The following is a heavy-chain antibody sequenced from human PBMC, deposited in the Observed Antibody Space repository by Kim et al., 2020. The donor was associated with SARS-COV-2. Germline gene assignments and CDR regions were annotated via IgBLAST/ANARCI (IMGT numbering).Heavy chain of an antibody. D-gene: IGHD5-18*01. J-gene: IGHJ3*02. CDR1: GGSISSYY. V-gene: IGHV4-59*08. CDR2: IYYSGST. CDR3: ARQLRTQLWRVDAFDI. Sequence: SETLSLTCTVSGGSISSYYWSWIRQPPGKGLEWIGYIYYSGSTNYNPSLKSRVTISVDTSKNQFSLRLSSVTAADTAVYYCARQLRTQLWRVDAFDIWGQGTMVTVSS.